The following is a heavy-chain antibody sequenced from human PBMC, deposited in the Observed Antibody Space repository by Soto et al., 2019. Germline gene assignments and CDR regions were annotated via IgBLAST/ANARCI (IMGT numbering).Heavy chain of an antibody. Sequence: QVQLKQSGPEVRKPGASVRVSCKASGYIFTNFGISWVRQAPGQGLEWMGWISGYNDNTHYAQKLQGRVSMTTDTSTGTAYMVLRSLRSDDTAIYYCVRDSSSWSYYYYGMDIWGQGTTVTVSS. V-gene: IGHV1-18*01. CDR2: ISGYNDNT. CDR3: VRDSSSWSYYYYGMDI. CDR1: GYIFTNFG. J-gene: IGHJ6*02. D-gene: IGHD6-13*01.